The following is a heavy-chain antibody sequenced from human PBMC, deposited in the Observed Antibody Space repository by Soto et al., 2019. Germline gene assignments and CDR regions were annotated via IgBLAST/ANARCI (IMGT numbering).Heavy chain of an antibody. V-gene: IGHV3-11*06. Sequence: QVQLVESGGALVKPGGSLRLSCAASGFTFRDYYLSWIRQAPGKGLESPSYISGISTYTTYADSVRGRFTISRDNAKNSLFLQMNNLTADDTAVYYCARSRYGDYLDNWGQGTLVTVSS. J-gene: IGHJ4*02. CDR1: GFTFRDYY. CDR3: ARSRYGDYLDN. CDR2: ISGISTYT. D-gene: IGHD4-17*01.